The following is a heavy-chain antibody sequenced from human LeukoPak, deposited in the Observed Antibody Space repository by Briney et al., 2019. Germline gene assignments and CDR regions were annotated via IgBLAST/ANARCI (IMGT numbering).Heavy chain of an antibody. CDR3: ASAVAGLDWFDP. CDR2: IYYSGST. J-gene: IGHJ5*02. CDR1: GGSVSSGSYY. V-gene: IGHV4-61*01. D-gene: IGHD6-19*01. Sequence: PSETLSLTCTVSGGSVSSGSYYWTWIRQPPGKGLEWIGYIYYSGSTNYNPSLKSRVTISVDTSKNQFSLKLSSVTAADTAVYYCASAVAGLDWFDPWGQGTLVTVSS.